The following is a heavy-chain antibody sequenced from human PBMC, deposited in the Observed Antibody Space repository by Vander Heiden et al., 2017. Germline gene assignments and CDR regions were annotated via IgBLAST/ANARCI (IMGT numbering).Heavy chain of an antibody. D-gene: IGHD3-22*01. CDR3: TTDPNSSAYYYYYYGMHV. Sequence: EVQLVESGGGLVKPGGSLRVSCAGSGFTFNNAWMNWVRQAPGKGLEWVGRIKSKTDGETTDYAAPVKGRFTVSRDDSKNTLYLQMNSLKTEDTAVYYCTTDPNSSAYYYYYYGMHVWGQGTTVTVSS. CDR2: IKSKTDGETT. J-gene: IGHJ6*02. V-gene: IGHV3-15*07. CDR1: GFTFNNAW.